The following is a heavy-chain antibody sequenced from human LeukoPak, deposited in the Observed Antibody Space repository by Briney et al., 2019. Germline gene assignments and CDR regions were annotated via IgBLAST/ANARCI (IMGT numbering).Heavy chain of an antibody. D-gene: IGHD2-15*01. Sequence: GRSLRLSCAGSGFTFSSYAMHWVRQAPGKGLEWVAVISYDGSNKYYADSVKGRFTISRDNSKNTLYLQMNSLRAEDTAVYYCARDSISGGYVDWGQGTLVTVSS. CDR2: ISYDGSNK. J-gene: IGHJ4*02. CDR3: ARDSISGGYVD. V-gene: IGHV3-30-3*01. CDR1: GFTFSSYA.